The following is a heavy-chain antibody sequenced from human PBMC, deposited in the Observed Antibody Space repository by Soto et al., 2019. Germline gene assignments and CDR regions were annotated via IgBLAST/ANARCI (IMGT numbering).Heavy chain of an antibody. Sequence: QVQLQESGPGLVKPSETLSLTCSVCGGSVSGSSHYWNWIRQTPGKGLEWIGYIDSSGNANYSPSLKSRVTISVDTSKTQFSLKLSSVTAADTALYYCARGGTSTRRAVAGYFHYWGQGTQVIVSS. CDR2: IDSSGNA. CDR3: ARGGTSTRRAVAGYFHY. CDR1: GGSVSGSSHY. J-gene: IGHJ1*01. D-gene: IGHD1-7*01. V-gene: IGHV4-61*01.